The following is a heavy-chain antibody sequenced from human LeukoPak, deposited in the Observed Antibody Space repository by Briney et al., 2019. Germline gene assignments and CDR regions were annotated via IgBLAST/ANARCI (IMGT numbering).Heavy chain of an antibody. CDR1: GGSISSYY. J-gene: IGHJ5*02. D-gene: IGHD4/OR15-4a*01. CDR2: IYYSGST. V-gene: IGHV4-59*01. CDR3: ARDPNGLNWFDP. Sequence: SETLTPTCTVSGGSISSYYWSWIRQPPGKGLEWIGYIYYSGSTNYNPSLKSRVTISVDTSKNQFSLKLSSVTAADTAVYYCARDPNGLNWFDPWGQGNLFTVSS.